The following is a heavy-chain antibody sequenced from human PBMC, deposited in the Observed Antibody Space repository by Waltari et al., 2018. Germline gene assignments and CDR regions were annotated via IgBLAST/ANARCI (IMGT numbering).Heavy chain of an antibody. CDR3: ARDRAAAAETIPFDY. V-gene: IGHV4-38-2*02. Sequence: QVQLQESGPGLVKPSETLSLTCAVSGYSISSGYYWGWIRQPPGKGLEWIGSIYHSGSTYYNPSLKSRVTISVDTSKNQFSLKLSSVTAADTAVYYCARDRAAAAETIPFDYWGQGTLVTVSS. CDR2: IYHSGST. J-gene: IGHJ4*02. CDR1: GYSISSGYY. D-gene: IGHD6-13*01.